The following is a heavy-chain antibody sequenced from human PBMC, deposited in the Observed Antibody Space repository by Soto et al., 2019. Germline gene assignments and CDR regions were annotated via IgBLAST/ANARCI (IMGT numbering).Heavy chain of an antibody. J-gene: IGHJ4*02. V-gene: IGHV3-33*01. CDR3: ARDGRQLLPLPNAY. D-gene: IGHD2-15*01. CDR2: IWYDGSNK. CDR1: GFTFSSYG. Sequence: GGSLRLSCAASGFTFSSYGMHWVRQAPGKGLEWVAVIWYDGSNKYYADSVKGRFTISRDNYKNTLYLQMNSLRAEDTAVYYCARDGRQLLPLPNAYWGQGTLVTVSS.